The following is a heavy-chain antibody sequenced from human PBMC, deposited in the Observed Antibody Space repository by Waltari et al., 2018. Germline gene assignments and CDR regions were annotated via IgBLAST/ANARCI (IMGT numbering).Heavy chain of an antibody. Sequence: QVQLVQSGAEVKTPGASVKVSCKASGYTFTSYGISWVRQAPGPGLEWMGWISAYNGNTNYAQKLQGRVTMTTDTSTSTAYMELRSLRSDDTAVYYCARERWEDGSDLENYYYYGMDVWGQGTTVTVSS. D-gene: IGHD1-26*01. J-gene: IGHJ6*02. CDR2: ISAYNGNT. CDR1: GYTFTSYG. CDR3: ARERWEDGSDLENYYYYGMDV. V-gene: IGHV1-18*01.